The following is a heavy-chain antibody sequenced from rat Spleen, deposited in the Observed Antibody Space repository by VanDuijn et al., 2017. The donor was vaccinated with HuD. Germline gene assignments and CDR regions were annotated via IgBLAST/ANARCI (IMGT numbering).Heavy chain of an antibody. D-gene: IGHD1-11*01. CDR2: IWGNGNT. V-gene: IGHV2-13*01. CDR1: GFSLSNYG. J-gene: IGHJ3*01. CDR3: TRSYGGYTSNWFAY. Sequence: QVQLKESGPGLVQPSQTLSLTCTVSGFSLSNYGVFWVRQPPGKGLEWMGLIWGNGNTNYNSALKSRLSISRDTSKSQVFLKMNNLQTEDTAMYFCTRSYGGYTSNWFAYWGQGTLVTVSS.